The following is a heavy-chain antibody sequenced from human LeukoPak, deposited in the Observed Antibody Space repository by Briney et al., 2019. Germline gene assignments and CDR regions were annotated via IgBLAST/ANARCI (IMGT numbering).Heavy chain of an antibody. CDR1: GLSFSSYA. CDR2: ISGSGGST. J-gene: IGHJ3*02. D-gene: IGHD3-22*01. CDR3: AKAMYYYDSSGYAFDI. V-gene: IGHV3-23*01. Sequence: PGGSLRLSCAASGLSFSSYAMSWVRHAPGKGLEWVSPISGSGGSTYYADSVKGRFTISRDNSKNTLYLQMNSLRAEDTAVYYCAKAMYYYDSSGYAFDIWGQGTMVTVPS.